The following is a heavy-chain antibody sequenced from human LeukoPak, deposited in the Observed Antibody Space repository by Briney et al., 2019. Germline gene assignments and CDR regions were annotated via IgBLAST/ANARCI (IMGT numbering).Heavy chain of an antibody. CDR1: GGSISSYY. CDR2: IYYSGST. J-gene: IGHJ5*02. D-gene: IGHD3-22*01. CDR3: ARITYYYDSSGYLDWFDP. V-gene: IGHV4-59*08. Sequence: SETLSLTCTVSGGSISSYYWIWIRQPPGKGLEWIGYIYYSGSTNYNPSLKSRVTISVDTSKNQFSLKLSSATAADTAVYYCARITYYYDSSGYLDWFDPWGQGTLVTVSS.